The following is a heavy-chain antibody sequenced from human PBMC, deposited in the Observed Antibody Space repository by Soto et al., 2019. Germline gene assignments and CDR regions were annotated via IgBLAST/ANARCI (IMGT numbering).Heavy chain of an antibody. CDR3: AKDGPIVATRTFCDY. Sequence: GGSLRLSCAASGFTFSSYGMHRVRQAPGKGLEWVAVISYDGSNKYYADSVKGRFTISRDNSKNTLYLQMNSLRAEDTAVYYCAKDGPIVATRTFCDYWGQGTLVTVSS. D-gene: IGHD5-12*01. V-gene: IGHV3-30*18. CDR1: GFTFSSYG. CDR2: ISYDGSNK. J-gene: IGHJ4*02.